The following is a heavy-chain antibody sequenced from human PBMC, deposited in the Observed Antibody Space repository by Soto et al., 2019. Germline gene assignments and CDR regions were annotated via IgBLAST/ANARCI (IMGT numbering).Heavy chain of an antibody. CDR1: GFTFSSYS. D-gene: IGHD3-16*01. CDR3: ARERDYIWGSLNPLDY. V-gene: IGHV3-48*01. CDR2: ISSSSSTI. J-gene: IGHJ4*02. Sequence: HPGGSLRLSCAASGFTFSSYSMNWVRQAPGKGLEWVSYISSSSSTIYYADSVKGRFTISRDNAKNSLYLQMNSLRAEDTAVYYCARERDYIWGSLNPLDYWGQGTLVTVSS.